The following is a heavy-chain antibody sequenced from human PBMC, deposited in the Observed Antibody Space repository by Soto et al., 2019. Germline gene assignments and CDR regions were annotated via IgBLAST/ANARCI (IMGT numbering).Heavy chain of an antibody. V-gene: IGHV4-59*12. Sequence: SETLSLTCSVSGDSLHSYYWSWIRQPPGKGLEWVGYIYYAGSTTYNPSLKSRVTISLDTSKNQFSLELTSVTAADTAVYYCARGVTLVRGVIHTPYFDSWGQGAMVTVSS. CDR1: GDSLHSYY. J-gene: IGHJ4*02. D-gene: IGHD3-10*01. CDR3: ARGVTLVRGVIHTPYFDS. CDR2: IYYAGST.